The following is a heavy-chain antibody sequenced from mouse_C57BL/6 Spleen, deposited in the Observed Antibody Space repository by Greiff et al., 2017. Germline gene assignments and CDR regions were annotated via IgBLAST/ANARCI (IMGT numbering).Heavy chain of an antibody. Sequence: QVQLQQPGAELVRPGSSVKLSCKASGYTFTSYWMDWVKQRPGQGLELIGNIYPSDSETHYNQKFKDKATLTVDKSSSTAYMQLSSLTSEDSAVYYCARCGYYYGSSYYFDYWGQGTTLTVSS. CDR3: ARCGYYYGSSYYFDY. V-gene: IGHV1-61*01. CDR1: GYTFTSYW. D-gene: IGHD1-1*01. J-gene: IGHJ2*01. CDR2: IYPSDSET.